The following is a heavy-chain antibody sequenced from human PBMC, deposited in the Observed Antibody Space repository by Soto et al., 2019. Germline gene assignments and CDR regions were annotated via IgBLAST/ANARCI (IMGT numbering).Heavy chain of an antibody. CDR3: ARSLLLWFGELGYYYGMDV. CDR2: MNPNSGNT. V-gene: IGHV1-8*01. J-gene: IGHJ6*02. CDR1: GYTFTSYD. Sequence: ASVKVSCKASGYTFTSYDINWVRQATGQGLEWMGWMNPNSGNTGYAQKFQGRVTMTRNTSISTAYMELSSLRSEDTAVYYCARSLLLWFGELGYYYGMDVWGQVTTVTVSS. D-gene: IGHD3-10*01.